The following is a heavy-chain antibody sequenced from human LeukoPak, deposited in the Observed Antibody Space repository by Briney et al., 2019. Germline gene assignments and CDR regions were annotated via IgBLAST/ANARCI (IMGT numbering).Heavy chain of an antibody. Sequence: SETLSLTCSVSGGSISSYYWSWIRQPPGKGLEWIGSIYYSGSTYYNPSLKSRVTISVDTSKNQFSLKLSSVTAADTAVYYCARPIAARPGYFDYWGQGTLVTVSS. CDR1: GGSISSYY. V-gene: IGHV4-59*05. CDR2: IYYSGST. CDR3: ARPIAARPGYFDY. D-gene: IGHD6-6*01. J-gene: IGHJ4*02.